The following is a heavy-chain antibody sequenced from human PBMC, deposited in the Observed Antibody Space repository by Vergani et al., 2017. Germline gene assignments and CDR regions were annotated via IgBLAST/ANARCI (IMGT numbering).Heavy chain of an antibody. J-gene: IGHJ4*02. Sequence: QVQLQESGPGLVKPSQTLSLTCTVSGGSISSGSYYWSWIRQPAGKGLEWIGRIYTSGSPNYNPSLKSRVTISVDTSKNQFSLKLSSVTAADTAVYYCATQPTGFGDPRGYFDYWGQGTLVTVSS. V-gene: IGHV4-61*02. CDR3: ATQPTGFGDPRGYFDY. CDR1: GGSISSGSYY. D-gene: IGHD3-10*01. CDR2: IYTSGSP.